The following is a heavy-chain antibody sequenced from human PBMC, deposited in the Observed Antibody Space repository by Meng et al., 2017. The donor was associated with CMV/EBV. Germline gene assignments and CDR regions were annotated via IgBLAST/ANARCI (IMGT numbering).Heavy chain of an antibody. D-gene: IGHD3-22*01. CDR1: GFTFSSYA. V-gene: IGHV3-23*01. CDR2: ISGSGGSI. Sequence: GESLKISCAASGFTFSSYAMSWVRQAPGKGLEWVSAISGSGGSIYYADSVKGRFTISRDNAKNSLYLQMNSLRAEDTAVYYCARDTITMIASDYWGQGTLVTVSS. J-gene: IGHJ4*02. CDR3: ARDTITMIASDY.